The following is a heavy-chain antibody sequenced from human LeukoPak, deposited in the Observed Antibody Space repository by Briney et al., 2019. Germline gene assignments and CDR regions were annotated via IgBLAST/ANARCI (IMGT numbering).Heavy chain of an antibody. CDR1: GFTFSSYA. D-gene: IGHD4-17*01. CDR2: ISGRGGRT. CDR3: AKGNGDHAIHPDY. Sequence: GGSLRLSCAASGFTFSSYAMSWVRQAPGKGLEWVSAISGRGGRTYYADSVKGRFTISRDNSKNTLYLQMNSLRADDTAVYHCAKGNGDHAIHPDYWGQGTLVTVSS. V-gene: IGHV3-23*01. J-gene: IGHJ4*02.